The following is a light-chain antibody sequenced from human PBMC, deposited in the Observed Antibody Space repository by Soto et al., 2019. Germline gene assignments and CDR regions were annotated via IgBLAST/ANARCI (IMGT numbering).Light chain of an antibody. J-gene: IGKJ4*01. V-gene: IGKV4-1*01. CDR3: QQFSRTPLT. Sequence: DIVMTQSPDSVAVSLGERATINCRSSQSLLYSLNDKNFLAWYHQKPGQPPRLLIYWASTRASGVPDRFSGSGSERDFTLTINGLQAEDVAVYYCQQFSRTPLTFGGGTKVEI. CDR1: QSLLYSLNDKNF. CDR2: WAS.